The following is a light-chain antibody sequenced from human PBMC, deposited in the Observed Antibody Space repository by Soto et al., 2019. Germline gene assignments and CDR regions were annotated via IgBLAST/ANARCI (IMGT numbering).Light chain of an antibody. Sequence: DVQMTQSPSSLSASVGDRVTITCRASQGIRNDLGWYQQKQGKPPERLIYDASRLQSGVPSRFSGSGSGTEFTLTISSLQTEDIATYYCLQHDSYPRTFGQGTKVDIK. CDR1: QGIRND. J-gene: IGKJ1*01. CDR3: LQHDSYPRT. CDR2: DAS. V-gene: IGKV1-17*01.